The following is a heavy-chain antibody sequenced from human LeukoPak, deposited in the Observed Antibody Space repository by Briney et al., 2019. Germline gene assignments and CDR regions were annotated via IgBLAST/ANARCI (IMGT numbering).Heavy chain of an antibody. CDR2: IIPIFGTA. CDR1: GYTFTSYD. CDR3: ARNLVAIVALDYYYMDV. V-gene: IGHV1-69*05. J-gene: IGHJ6*03. Sequence: GASVKVSCKASGYTFTSYDINWVRQATGQGLEWMGGIIPIFGTANYAQKFQGRVTITTDESTSTAYMELSSLRSEDTAVYYCARNLVAIVALDYYYMDVWGKGTTVTVSS. D-gene: IGHD3-22*01.